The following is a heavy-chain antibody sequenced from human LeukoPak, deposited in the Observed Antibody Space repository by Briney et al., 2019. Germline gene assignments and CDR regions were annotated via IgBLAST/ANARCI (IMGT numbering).Heavy chain of an antibody. Sequence: GGSLRLSCAASGFTFSSYGMHWVRQAPGKGLEWVAVIWYDGSNKYYADSVKGRFTISRDNSENTLYPQMNNLRGEDTAVYYCAGYGDYGMDVWGQGTTVTVSS. CDR2: IWYDGSNK. CDR1: GFTFSSYG. D-gene: IGHD5-18*01. V-gene: IGHV3-33*01. J-gene: IGHJ6*02. CDR3: AGYGDYGMDV.